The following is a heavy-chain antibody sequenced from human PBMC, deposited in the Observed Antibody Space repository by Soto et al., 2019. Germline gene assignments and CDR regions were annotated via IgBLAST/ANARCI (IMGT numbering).Heavy chain of an antibody. CDR1: GYSFTAYG. CDR3: AKDAPPPELRFLEWHNYDYNGKDV. J-gene: IGHJ6*02. D-gene: IGHD3-3*01. V-gene: IGHV1-18*03. CDR2: ISCYNGKT. Sequence: QVQVVQSGDEVKETGASVRVSCKTSGYSFTAYGISWVRQAPGQGLEWMGWISCYNGKTKYAQKVQGRVTMTTDTSTSKAYMGMRRLGSDAMAIYYCAKDAPPPELRFLEWHNYDYNGKDVWGQGTTVTLSS.